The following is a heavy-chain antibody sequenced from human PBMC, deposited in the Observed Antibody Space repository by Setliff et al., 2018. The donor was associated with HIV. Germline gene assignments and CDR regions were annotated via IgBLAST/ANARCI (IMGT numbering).Heavy chain of an antibody. CDR3: ASAIVVVPAAIQRVDY. V-gene: IGHV3-23*01. D-gene: IGHD2-2*01. J-gene: IGHJ4*02. CDR2: ISGSGGST. Sequence: LRLSCAASGFTFSSYAMGWVRQAPGKGLEWVSAISGSGGSTYYADSVKGRFTISRDNSKNTLYLQMNSLRAEDTAVYYCASAIVVVPAAIQRVDYWGQGTLVTVSS. CDR1: GFTFSSYA.